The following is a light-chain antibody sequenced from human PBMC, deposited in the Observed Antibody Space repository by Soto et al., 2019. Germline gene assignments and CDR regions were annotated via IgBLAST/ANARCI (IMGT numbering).Light chain of an antibody. CDR1: SGHSSYA. V-gene: IGLV4-69*01. CDR2: LNSDGSH. J-gene: IGLJ3*02. CDR3: QTWGTGILV. Sequence: QAVATQSPSASASLGASVKLTCTLSSGHSSYAIAWHQQQPEKGPRYLMKLNSDGSHSKGDGIPDRFSGSSSGAERYLTISSLQSEDEADYYCQTWGTGILVFGGGTKVTVL.